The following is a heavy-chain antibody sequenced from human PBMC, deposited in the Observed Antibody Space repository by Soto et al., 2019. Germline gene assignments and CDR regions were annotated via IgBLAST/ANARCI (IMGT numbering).Heavy chain of an antibody. CDR3: ARVGPYYYASRMDV. J-gene: IGHJ6*02. Sequence: EVQLVESGGGLVQPGGSLRLSCAASGIPVSSNYMTWVRQAPGKGLEWVSVLHSGGDTYYANSVKGRFTISRHDSTNTPFLQMNSLTPEDTAVYYCARVGPYYYASRMDVWGQGTTVTVSS. D-gene: IGHD3-10*01. CDR2: LHSGGDT. V-gene: IGHV3-53*04. CDR1: GIPVSSNY.